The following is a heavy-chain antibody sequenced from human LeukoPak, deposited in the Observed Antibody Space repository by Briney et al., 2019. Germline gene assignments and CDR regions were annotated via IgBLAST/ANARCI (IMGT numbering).Heavy chain of an antibody. V-gene: IGHV3-23*01. Sequence: GGSLRLSCAASGFTFSSYAMSWVRQAPGKGLEWVSAISGSGGTTYYADSVKGRFTISRDNSKNTLYLQMNSLRAEDTAVYYCAKSSSPFYDNYVGYFDYWGQGTLVTVSS. J-gene: IGHJ4*02. CDR2: ISGSGGTT. D-gene: IGHD5/OR15-5a*01. CDR1: GFTFSSYA. CDR3: AKSSSPFYDNYVGYFDY.